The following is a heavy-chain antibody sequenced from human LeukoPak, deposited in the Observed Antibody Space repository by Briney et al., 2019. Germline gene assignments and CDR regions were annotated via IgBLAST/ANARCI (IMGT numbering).Heavy chain of an antibody. D-gene: IGHD3-10*01. Sequence: GGSLRLSCAASGFTFNSYAMHWVRQAPGKGLEWVAVISSDGSNNYYADSVKGRFTISRDNSKNTLYLQVNSLRAEDTAVYYCARGITGMYYYDPWGQGTLVTVSS. CDR2: ISSDGSNN. V-gene: IGHV3-30-3*01. CDR3: ARGITGMYYYDP. CDR1: GFTFNSYA. J-gene: IGHJ5*02.